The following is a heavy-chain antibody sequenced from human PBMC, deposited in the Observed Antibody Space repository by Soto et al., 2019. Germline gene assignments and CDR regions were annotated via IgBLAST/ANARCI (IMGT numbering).Heavy chain of an antibody. CDR2: INPNSGGT. V-gene: IGHV1-2*04. CDR1: GYTFTGYY. Sequence: ASVKVSCKASGYTFTGYYMHWARQAPGQGLEWMGWINPNSGGTNYAQKFQGWVTMTRDTSISTAYMELSRLRSDDTAVYYCARDFRIAAAGTRRYNWFDPWGQGTLVTVSS. D-gene: IGHD6-13*01. J-gene: IGHJ5*02. CDR3: ARDFRIAAAGTRRYNWFDP.